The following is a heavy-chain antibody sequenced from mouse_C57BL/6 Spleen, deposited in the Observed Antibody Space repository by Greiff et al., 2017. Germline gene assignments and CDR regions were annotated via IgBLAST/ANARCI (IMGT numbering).Heavy chain of an antibody. CDR3: AREGYSNGAFDY. CDR1: GYTFTSYW. CDR2: INPSNGGT. V-gene: IGHV1-53*01. J-gene: IGHJ2*01. Sequence: QVQLQQPGTELVKPGASVKLSCKASGYTFTSYWMHWVKQRPGQGLEWIGNINPSNGGTNYNEKFKSKATLTVDKSSSTAYRQLSSLTSEDSAVYYCAREGYSNGAFDYWGQGTTRTVSS. D-gene: IGHD2-5*01.